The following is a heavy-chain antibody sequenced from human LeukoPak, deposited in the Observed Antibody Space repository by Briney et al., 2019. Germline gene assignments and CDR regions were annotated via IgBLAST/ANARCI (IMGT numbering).Heavy chain of an antibody. CDR2: IRFDGSYK. CDR1: GFTFSSYG. CDR3: ARDSSGWFSFYYYYYMDV. V-gene: IGHV3-30*02. J-gene: IGHJ6*03. Sequence: GGSLRLSCAASGFTFSSYGMHWVRQAPGKGLEWVAFIRFDGSYKDYADSVKGRFTISRDNAKNSLYLQMNSLRAEDTAVYYCARDSSGWFSFYYYYYMDVWGKGTTVTVSS. D-gene: IGHD6-19*01.